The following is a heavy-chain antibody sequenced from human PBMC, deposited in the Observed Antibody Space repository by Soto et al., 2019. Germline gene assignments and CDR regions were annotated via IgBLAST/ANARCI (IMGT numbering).Heavy chain of an antibody. D-gene: IGHD2-15*01. CDR1: GYTFTTFD. V-gene: IGHV1-18*01. Sequence: QVQLVQSGAEVKKPGASVKVSCKASGYTFTTFDLSWVRQAPGQGLEWMAWISPYNGNTNNAQKLQGRVTMTTDTSPSTAYMELRSLRSDDTAVYYCARVKGYYFDYWGQGTLVTVSS. J-gene: IGHJ4*02. CDR2: ISPYNGNT. CDR3: ARVKGYYFDY.